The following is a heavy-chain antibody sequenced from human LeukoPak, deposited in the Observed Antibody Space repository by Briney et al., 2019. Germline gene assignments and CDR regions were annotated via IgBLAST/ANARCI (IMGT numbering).Heavy chain of an antibody. V-gene: IGHV5-51*01. D-gene: IGHD5-24*01. CDR1: GYTFTNYW. J-gene: IGHJ4*02. Sequence: HGESLKISCKGSGYTFTNYWIGWVRQMPGKGLEWMAIIYPDDSDPRYSPSFQGHVTITADKSINTAYLQWSSLKASDTATYYCARLDGYNYFDYWGQGTLVTVSS. CDR3: ARLDGYNYFDY. CDR2: IYPDDSDP.